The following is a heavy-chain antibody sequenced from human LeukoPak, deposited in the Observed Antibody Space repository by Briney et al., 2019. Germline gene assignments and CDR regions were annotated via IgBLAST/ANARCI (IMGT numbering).Heavy chain of an antibody. CDR2: IYSGGST. J-gene: IGHJ4*02. V-gene: IGHV3-53*01. Sequence: GGSLRLSCAASGFTFSSYEMNWVRQAPGKGLEWVSIIYSGGSTYYADSVKGRFTISRDNSKNTLYLQMNSLRAEDTAVYYCAREAVTRNYFDYWGQGTLVTVSS. D-gene: IGHD4-17*01. CDR3: AREAVTRNYFDY. CDR1: GFTFSSYE.